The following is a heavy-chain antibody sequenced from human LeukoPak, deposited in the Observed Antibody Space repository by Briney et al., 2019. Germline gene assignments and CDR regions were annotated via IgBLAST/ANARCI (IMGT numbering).Heavy chain of an antibody. CDR2: ISSSGSTI. CDR1: GFTFSDYY. Sequence: GGSLRLSCAASGFTFSDYYMSWIRQAPGKGLEWVSYISSSGSTIYYADSVKGRFTISRDNAKNSLYLRMNSLRAEDTAVYYCARERRLVGATGTTDYWGQGTLVTVSS. D-gene: IGHD1-26*01. J-gene: IGHJ4*02. CDR3: ARERRLVGATGTTDY. V-gene: IGHV3-11*01.